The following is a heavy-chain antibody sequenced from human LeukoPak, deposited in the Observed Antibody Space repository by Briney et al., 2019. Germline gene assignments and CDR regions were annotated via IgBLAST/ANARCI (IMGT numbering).Heavy chain of an antibody. D-gene: IGHD7-27*01. CDR1: GYTFTDYY. J-gene: IGHJ4*02. Sequence: GASVKVSCKASGYTFTDYYMHWVRQAPGQGLEWMGIINPSGGSISYAQKFQGRVTITTDESTSTAYMELSSLRSEDTAVYYCARDPGARDYFDYWGQGTLVTVSS. CDR2: INPSGGSI. CDR3: ARDPGARDYFDY. V-gene: IGHV1-46*01.